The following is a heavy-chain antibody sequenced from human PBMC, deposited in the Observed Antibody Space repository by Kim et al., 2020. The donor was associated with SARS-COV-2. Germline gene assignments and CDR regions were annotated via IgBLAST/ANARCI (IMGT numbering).Heavy chain of an antibody. CDR1: GYTLTELS. CDR2: FDPEDGET. CDR3: ATGGLGAVVTDTRY. Sequence: ASVKVSCKVSGYTLTELSMHWVRQAPGKGLEWMGGFDPEDGETIYAQKFQGRVTMTEDTSTDTAYMELSSLRSEDTAVYYCATGGLGAVVTDTRYWGQGTLVTVSS. J-gene: IGHJ4*02. D-gene: IGHD2-15*01. V-gene: IGHV1-24*01.